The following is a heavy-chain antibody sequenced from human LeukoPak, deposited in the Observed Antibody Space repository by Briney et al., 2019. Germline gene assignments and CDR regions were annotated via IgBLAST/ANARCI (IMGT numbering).Heavy chain of an antibody. J-gene: IGHJ4*02. CDR3: AKSDCGGDGCKLLNY. CDR2: IRSKANSYAT. D-gene: IGHD2-21*01. Sequence: GGSLRLSCAASGFTFSGSAMHWVRQASGKGLEWVGHIRSKANSYATAYAASVKGRFTISRDDSKNTAYLQMNSLRAEDTAVYYCAKSDCGGDGCKLLNYWGQGTLVTVSS. CDR1: GFTFSGSA. V-gene: IGHV3-73*01.